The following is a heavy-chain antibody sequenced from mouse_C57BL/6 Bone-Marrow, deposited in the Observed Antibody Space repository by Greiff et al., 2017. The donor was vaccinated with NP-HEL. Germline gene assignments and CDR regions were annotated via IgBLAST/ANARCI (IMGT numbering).Heavy chain of an antibody. J-gene: IGHJ1*03. Sequence: EVQVVESGGGLVQPGGSLKLSCAASGFTFSDYYMYWVRQTPEKRLEWVAYISNGGGSTYYPDTVKGRFTISRDNAKNTLYLQMSRLKSEDTAMYYCARELPWYFDVWGTGTTVTVSS. CDR2: ISNGGGST. CDR3: ARELPWYFDV. V-gene: IGHV5-12*01. CDR1: GFTFSDYY.